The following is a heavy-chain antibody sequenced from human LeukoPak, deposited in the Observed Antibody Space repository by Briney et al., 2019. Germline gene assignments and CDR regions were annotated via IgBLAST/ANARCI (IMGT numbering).Heavy chain of an antibody. D-gene: IGHD7-27*01. CDR2: VYYSGST. Sequence: ESLRLSCTVSGFTVSSNSMSWIRQPPGKGLEWIGYVYYSGSTEYNPSLRSRVTISLEMSKHQFSLNLTSVTAADTAVYYCASNTGTVFDYWGQGALVTVSS. CDR3: ASNTGTVFDY. J-gene: IGHJ4*02. CDR1: GFTVSSNS. V-gene: IGHV4-59*02.